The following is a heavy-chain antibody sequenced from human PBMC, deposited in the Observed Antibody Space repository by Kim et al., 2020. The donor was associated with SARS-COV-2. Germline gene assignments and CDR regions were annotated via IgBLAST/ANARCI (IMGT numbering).Heavy chain of an antibody. CDR1: GFTFSSYS. V-gene: IGHV3-21*01. J-gene: IGHJ4*02. Sequence: GGSLRLSCAASGFTFSSYSLNWVRQAPGKGLEWVSSISSSSTYIYYADSVKGRFTISRDNAKNSLYLQMNSLRAEDTALYYCARATREDLGDYWGQGTLVTVSS. D-gene: IGHD3-16*01. CDR2: ISSSSTYI. CDR3: ARATREDLGDY.